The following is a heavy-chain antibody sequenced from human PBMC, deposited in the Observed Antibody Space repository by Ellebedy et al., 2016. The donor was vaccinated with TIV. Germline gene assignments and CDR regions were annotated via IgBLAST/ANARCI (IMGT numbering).Heavy chain of an antibody. V-gene: IGHV3-66*04. CDR3: ARRSDHSLQGDY. J-gene: IGHJ4*02. Sequence: GESLKISCTASGFTVSSNYMCWVRQAPGKGPEWVSVIYSGGTSNYADSVKGRFTVSRDSSKNTLYLQMNSLRAEDTAVYYCARRSDHSLQGDYWGQGTLATVSS. D-gene: IGHD1-14*01. CDR1: GFTVSSNY. CDR2: IYSGGTS.